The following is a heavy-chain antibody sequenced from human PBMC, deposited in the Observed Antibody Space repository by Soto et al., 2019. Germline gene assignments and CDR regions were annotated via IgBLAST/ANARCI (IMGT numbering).Heavy chain of an antibody. CDR1: GYTFTSYG. D-gene: IGHD6-13*01. J-gene: IGHJ4*02. CDR3: ARDSPAGYSWYIPPLDY. V-gene: IGHV1-18*01. Sequence: GASVKVSCKASGYTFTSYGSSWVRQAPGQGLEWMGWISAYNGNTNYAQKLQGRVTMTTDTSTSTAYMELRSLRSDDTAVYYCARDSPAGYSWYIPPLDYWGQGTLVTVSS. CDR2: ISAYNGNT.